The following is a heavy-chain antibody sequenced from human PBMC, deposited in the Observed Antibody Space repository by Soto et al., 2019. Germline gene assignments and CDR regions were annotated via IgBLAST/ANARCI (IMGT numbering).Heavy chain of an antibody. CDR2: ISYDGSNK. CDR1: GFTFSSYA. V-gene: IGHV3-30-3*01. Sequence: GGSLRLSCAASGFTFSSYAMHWVRQAPGKGLEWVAVISYDGSNKYYADSVKGRFTISRDNSKNTLYLQMNSLRAEDTAVYYCARWGSLTMILVHAYDIWGQGTMVTVSS. CDR3: ARWGSLTMILVHAYDI. D-gene: IGHD3-22*01. J-gene: IGHJ3*02.